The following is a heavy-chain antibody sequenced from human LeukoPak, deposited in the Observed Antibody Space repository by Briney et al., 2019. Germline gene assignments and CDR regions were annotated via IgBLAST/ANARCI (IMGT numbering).Heavy chain of an antibody. Sequence: SQTLSLTCAVYGGSFSGYYWSWIRQPPGKGLEWIGEISHSGSTNYNPSLKSRVTISVDTSKNQFSLKLSSVTAADTAVYYCARTYNRFYYYYMDVWGKGTTVTVSS. CDR1: GGSFSGYY. J-gene: IGHJ6*03. CDR2: ISHSGST. CDR3: ARTYNRFYYYYMDV. V-gene: IGHV4-34*01. D-gene: IGHD1-1*01.